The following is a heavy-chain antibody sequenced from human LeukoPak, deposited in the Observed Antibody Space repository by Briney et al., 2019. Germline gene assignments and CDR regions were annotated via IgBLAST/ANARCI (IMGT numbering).Heavy chain of an antibody. CDR2: ISWNSGSI. J-gene: IGHJ4*02. V-gene: IGHV3-9*01. Sequence: GGSLRLSCAASGLTFDDYAMHWVRQAPGKGLEWVSGISWNSGSIGYADSVKGRFTISRDNAKNSLYLQMNSLRAEDTALYYCAKDGATVTTGDFDYWGQGTLVTVSS. CDR1: GLTFDDYA. D-gene: IGHD4-11*01. CDR3: AKDGATVTTGDFDY.